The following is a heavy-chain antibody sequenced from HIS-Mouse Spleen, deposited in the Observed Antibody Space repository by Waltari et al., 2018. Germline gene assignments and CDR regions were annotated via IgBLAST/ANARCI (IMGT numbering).Heavy chain of an antibody. J-gene: IGHJ2*01. CDR1: GGSFSGYY. Sequence: QVQLQQWGAGLLKPSETLSLPCAVYGGSFSGYYWSWIGQPPGKGLEWIGEINHSGSTNYNPSLKSRVTISVDTSKNQFSLKLSSVTAADTAVYYCARVRTGDPSYWYFDLWGRGTLVTVSS. V-gene: IGHV4-34*01. D-gene: IGHD7-27*01. CDR3: ARVRTGDPSYWYFDL. CDR2: INHSGST.